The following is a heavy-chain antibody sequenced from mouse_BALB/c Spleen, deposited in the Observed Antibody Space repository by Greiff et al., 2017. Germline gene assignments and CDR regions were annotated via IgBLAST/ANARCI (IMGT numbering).Heavy chain of an antibody. CDR3: ARVGVYYGSLYYAMDY. J-gene: IGHJ4*01. CDR2: IWAGGST. CDR1: GFSLTSYG. V-gene: IGHV2-9*02. D-gene: IGHD1-2*01. Sequence: VKLVESGPGLVAPSQSLSITCTVSGFSLTSYGVHWVRQPPGKGLEWLGVIWAGGSTNYNSALMSRLSISKDNSKSQVFLKMNSLQTDDTAMYYCARVGVYYGSLYYAMDYWGQGTSVTVSS.